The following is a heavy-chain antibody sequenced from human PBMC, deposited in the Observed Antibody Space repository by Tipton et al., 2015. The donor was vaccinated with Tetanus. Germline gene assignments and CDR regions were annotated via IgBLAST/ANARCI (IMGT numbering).Heavy chain of an antibody. CDR3: ARGAVAGRYYFDY. D-gene: IGHD6-19*01. CDR1: GFTVSSNY. Sequence: SLRLSCAASGFTVSSNYMSWVRQAPGKGLEWVSVIYSGGSTYYADSVKGRFTISRDNSKNTLYLQMNSLRAEDTAVYYCARGAVAGRYYFDYWGQGTRVTVSS. V-gene: IGHV3-53*01. CDR2: IYSGGST. J-gene: IGHJ4*02.